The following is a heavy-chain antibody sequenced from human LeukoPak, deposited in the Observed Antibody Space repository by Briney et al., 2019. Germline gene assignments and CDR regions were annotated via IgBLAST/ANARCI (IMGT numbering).Heavy chain of an antibody. CDR1: GYTITGYY. J-gene: IGHJ3*02. V-gene: IGHV1-2*04. Sequence: ASVKVSCKASGYTITGYYMSWVRQAPEQGLEWMGWINPDSGGTHYAQNFQGWVTMTRDTSISTAYMELSRLRSDDTAVYYCARGTLTAPRSAFDIWGQGTMVTVSS. CDR3: ARGTLTAPRSAFDI. CDR2: INPDSGGT. D-gene: IGHD1-14*01.